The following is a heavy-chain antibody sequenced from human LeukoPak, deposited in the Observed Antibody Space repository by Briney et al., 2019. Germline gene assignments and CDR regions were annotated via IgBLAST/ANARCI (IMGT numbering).Heavy chain of an antibody. CDR1: GASISRYY. CDR2: INHSGST. Sequence: SETLSLTCTVSGASISRYYWSWIRQPPGKGLEWIGEINHSGSTNYNPSLKSRVTISVDTSKNQFSLKLSSVTAADTAVYYCARHRPTYYYDSSGYYPTGDYFDYWGQGTLVTVSS. CDR3: ARHRPTYYYDSSGYYPTGDYFDY. V-gene: IGHV4-34*01. D-gene: IGHD3-22*01. J-gene: IGHJ4*02.